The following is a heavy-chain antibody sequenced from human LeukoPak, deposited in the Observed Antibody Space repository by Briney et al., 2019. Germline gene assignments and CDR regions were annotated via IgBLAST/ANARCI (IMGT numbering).Heavy chain of an antibody. Sequence: GSLRLSCAASGFTFSSYGMHWVRQAPGKGLEWVAVISYDGSNKYYADSVKGRFTISRDNSKNTLYLQMNSLRAEDTAVYYCAKDRSGSYSQGLDYWGQGTLVTVSS. D-gene: IGHD1-26*01. CDR1: GFTFSSYG. V-gene: IGHV3-30*18. J-gene: IGHJ4*02. CDR3: AKDRSGSYSQGLDY. CDR2: ISYDGSNK.